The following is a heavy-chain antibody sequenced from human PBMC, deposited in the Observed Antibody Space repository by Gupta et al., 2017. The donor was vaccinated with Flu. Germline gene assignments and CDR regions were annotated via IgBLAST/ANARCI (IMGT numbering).Heavy chain of an antibody. V-gene: IGHV4-59*08. Sequence: YYSWSTNYNPSLKSRVTISVDTSKNQFSLRLSSVTAADTAVYYCARQGGSNWFDPWGQGTLVTVSS. CDR2: YYSWST. D-gene: IGHD5-12*01. J-gene: IGHJ5*02. CDR3: ARQGGSNWFDP.